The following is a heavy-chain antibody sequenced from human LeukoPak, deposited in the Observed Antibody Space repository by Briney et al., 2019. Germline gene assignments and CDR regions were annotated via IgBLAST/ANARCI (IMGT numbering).Heavy chain of an antibody. V-gene: IGHV3-30-3*01. CDR2: ISYDGSNK. CDR1: GFILSSYA. CDR3: ARADRGYFDY. Sequence: GRFLRLSCAASGFILSSYAMHWVRQAPGKGLEWVAVISYDGSNKYYADSVKGRFTISRDNSKNTLYLQMNSLRAEDTAVYHCARADRGYFDYWGQGTLVTVSS. D-gene: IGHD1-14*01. J-gene: IGHJ4*02.